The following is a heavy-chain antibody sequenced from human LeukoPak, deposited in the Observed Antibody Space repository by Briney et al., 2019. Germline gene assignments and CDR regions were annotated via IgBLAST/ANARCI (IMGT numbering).Heavy chain of an antibody. CDR2: IYTSGST. J-gene: IGHJ6*02. D-gene: IGHD3-3*01. CDR1: GGSISSGSYY. Sequence: SETLSLTCTVSGGSISSGSYYWSWNRQPAGKGLEWIGRIYTSGSTNYNPSLKSRVTISVDTSKNQFSLKLSSVTAADTAVYYCARAVRITIFGVPIGPYGMDVWGQGTTVTVSS. CDR3: ARAVRITIFGVPIGPYGMDV. V-gene: IGHV4-61*02.